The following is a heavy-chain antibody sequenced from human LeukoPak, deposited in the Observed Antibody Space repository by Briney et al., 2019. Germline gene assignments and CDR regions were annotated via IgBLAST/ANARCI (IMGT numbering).Heavy chain of an antibody. CDR1: GYTFTGYY. J-gene: IGHJ4*02. CDR3: ARGVVRGVVAATLGF. D-gene: IGHD2-15*01. Sequence: GASVKVSCKASGYTFTGYYMHWVRQAPGQGLEWMGWINPNSGGTNYAQKFQGRVTMTRDTSISTAYTELSRLRSDDTAVYYCARGVVRGVVAATLGFWGQGTLVTVSS. CDR2: INPNSGGT. V-gene: IGHV1-2*02.